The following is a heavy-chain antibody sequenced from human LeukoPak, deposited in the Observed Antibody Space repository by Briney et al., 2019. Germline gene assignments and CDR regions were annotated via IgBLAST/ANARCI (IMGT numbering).Heavy chain of an antibody. D-gene: IGHD5-24*01. J-gene: IGHJ4*02. CDR1: GFTFSSYS. V-gene: IGHV3-21*01. CDR2: ISSSSSYI. Sequence: GGSLRLSCAASGFTFSSYSMNWVRQAPGKGLEWVSSISSSSSYIYYADSVKGRFTSSRDNAKNSLYLQMNSLRAEDTAVYYCARYGYNTQYGFDYWGQGTLVTVSS. CDR3: ARYGYNTQYGFDY.